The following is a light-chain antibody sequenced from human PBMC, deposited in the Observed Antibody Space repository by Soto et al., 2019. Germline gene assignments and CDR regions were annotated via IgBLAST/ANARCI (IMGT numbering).Light chain of an antibody. CDR2: EVS. J-gene: IGLJ3*02. CDR3: SSYTSSSTRV. Sequence: QSALTQPASVSGSPGQSITISCTGTSSDVGGYNYVSWYQQHPGKAPKLMIYEVSNRPSGVSNLFSGSKSGNTASLTISGLQAEDEADYYCSSYTSSSTRVFGGGTKVIVL. CDR1: SSDVGGYNY. V-gene: IGLV2-14*01.